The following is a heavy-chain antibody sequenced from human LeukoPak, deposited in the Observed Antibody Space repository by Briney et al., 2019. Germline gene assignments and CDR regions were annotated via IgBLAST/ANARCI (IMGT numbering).Heavy chain of an antibody. CDR2: IYSGGST. J-gene: IGHJ4*02. V-gene: IGHV3-53*01. CDR3: ARAEDIVATGALDY. CDR1: GFTVSSNY. Sequence: GGSLRLSCAASGFTVSSNYMSWVRQAPGKGLGWVSVIYSGGSTYYADSVEGRFTISRDNSKNTLYLQMNSLRAEDTAVYYCARAEDIVATGALDYWGQGTLVTVSS. D-gene: IGHD5-12*01.